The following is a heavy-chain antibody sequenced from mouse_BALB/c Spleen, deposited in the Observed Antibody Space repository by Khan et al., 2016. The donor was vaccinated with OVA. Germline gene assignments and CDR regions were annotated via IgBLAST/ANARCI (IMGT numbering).Heavy chain of an antibody. D-gene: IGHD2-14*01. CDR1: GYTFTTYT. CDR2: IIPTNDYT. CDR3: ANEGAYYRSDGWFAY. V-gene: IGHV1-4*01. Sequence: QVQLQQSGAELARPGASVKMSCKASGYTFTTYTIHWVKQRPGQGLEWIGYIIPTNDYTNYNQKFKDRATLTADKSSSTAYMQLSSLTSEDSAVYYCANEGAYYRSDGWFAYWGQGTLVTVSA. J-gene: IGHJ3*01.